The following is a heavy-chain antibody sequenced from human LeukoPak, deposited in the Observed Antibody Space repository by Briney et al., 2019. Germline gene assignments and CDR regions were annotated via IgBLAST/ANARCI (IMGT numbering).Heavy chain of an antibody. Sequence: GGSLRLSCAASGFTFISYAMSWVRPAPGKGLEWVSAISGSGDNTYYADSMKGRFTISRDNSKNTLSLQMNSLRAEDTAVYYCAKASYYYGSSDRFDYWGQGTLVTVSS. V-gene: IGHV3-23*01. CDR3: AKASYYYGSSDRFDY. CDR1: GFTFISYA. J-gene: IGHJ4*02. CDR2: ISGSGDNT. D-gene: IGHD3-22*01.